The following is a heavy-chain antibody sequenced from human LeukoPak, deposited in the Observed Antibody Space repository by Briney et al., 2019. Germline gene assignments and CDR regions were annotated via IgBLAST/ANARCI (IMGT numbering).Heavy chain of an antibody. D-gene: IGHD3-10*01. CDR2: ISGSGGST. J-gene: IGHJ3*02. CDR1: GFTFSSYA. CDR3: AKATYYYGSGSYSRAFDI. V-gene: IGHV3-23*01. Sequence: GESLRLSCAASGFTFSSYAMSWVRQAPGKGREWVSGISGSGGSTYYADSVKGRYTISRDNSKNTLNLQMNSLRAEETAVYYCAKATYYYGSGSYSRAFDIWGQGTMVTVSS.